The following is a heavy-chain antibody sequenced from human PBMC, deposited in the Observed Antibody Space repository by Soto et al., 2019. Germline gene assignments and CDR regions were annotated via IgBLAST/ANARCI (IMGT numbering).Heavy chain of an antibody. CDR1: GYTFTGYY. Sequence: QVQLVQSGAEGKKPGASVKVSCKASGYTFTGYYMHWVRQAPGQGLEWMGWINPNSGGTNYAQKFQGWVTMTRDTSISTAYMELSRLRSDDTAVYYCARDYFVTTPHGMDVWGQGTTVTVSS. D-gene: IGHD1-1*01. V-gene: IGHV1-2*04. J-gene: IGHJ6*02. CDR3: ARDYFVTTPHGMDV. CDR2: INPNSGGT.